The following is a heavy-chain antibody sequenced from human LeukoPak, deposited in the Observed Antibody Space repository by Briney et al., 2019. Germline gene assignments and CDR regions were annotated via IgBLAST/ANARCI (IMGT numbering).Heavy chain of an antibody. CDR3: ARVFYGSGSLYYYYYMDV. J-gene: IGHJ6*03. Sequence: PGGSLRLSCAASGFTFSSHWMYWVRQAPGKGLVWVSHINSDGSSTSYADSVKGRFTISRDSAKNTLYLQMNSLRAEDTAVYYCARVFYGSGSLYYYYYMDVWGKGTTVTISS. CDR2: INSDGSST. V-gene: IGHV3-74*01. CDR1: GFTFSSHW. D-gene: IGHD3-10*01.